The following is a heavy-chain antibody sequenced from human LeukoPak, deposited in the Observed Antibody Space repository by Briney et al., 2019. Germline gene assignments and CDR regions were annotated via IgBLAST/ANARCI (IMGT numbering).Heavy chain of an antibody. V-gene: IGHV1-18*04. CDR3: ARDMEYSGYEHFDY. J-gene: IGHJ4*02. CDR2: ISAYNGNT. Sequence: KISCKGSGYNFTNYWINWVRQAPGQGLEWMGWISAYNGNTNYAQKLQGRVTMTTDTSTSTAYMELRSLRSDDTAVYYCARDMEYSGYEHFDYWGQGTLVTVSS. CDR1: GYNFTNYW. D-gene: IGHD5-12*01.